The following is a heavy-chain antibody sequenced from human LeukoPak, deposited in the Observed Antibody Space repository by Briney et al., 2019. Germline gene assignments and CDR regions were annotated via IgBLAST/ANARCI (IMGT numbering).Heavy chain of an antibody. J-gene: IGHJ1*01. CDR1: GFTFSNYG. V-gene: IGHV3-33*01. Sequence: GGSLRLSCAASGFTFSNYGMHWVRQAPGEGLEWVAVICYDGSNKYYADSVKGRFTISRDNSKNTLYLQMNSLRAEDTAVYYCARGDYYDSSGYSQYFQHWGQGTLVTVSS. D-gene: IGHD3-22*01. CDR3: ARGDYYDSSGYSQYFQH. CDR2: ICYDGSNK.